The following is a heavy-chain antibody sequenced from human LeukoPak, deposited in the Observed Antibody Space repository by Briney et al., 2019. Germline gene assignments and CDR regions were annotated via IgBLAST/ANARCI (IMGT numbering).Heavy chain of an antibody. D-gene: IGHD6-13*01. CDR3: ARGVGQQLVIFDY. CDR2: IIPILGIA. CDR1: GGTFTNYA. J-gene: IGHJ4*02. V-gene: IGHV1-69*04. Sequence: SVTVSCKASGGTFTNYAISWVRQAPGQGREWMGRIIPILGIANYAQKFQGRVTITADKSTSTAYMELSSLRSEDTAVYYCARGVGQQLVIFDYWGQGTLVTVSS.